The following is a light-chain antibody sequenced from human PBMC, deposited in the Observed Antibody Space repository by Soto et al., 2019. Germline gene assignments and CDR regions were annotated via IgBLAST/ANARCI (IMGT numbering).Light chain of an antibody. V-gene: IGLV9-49*01. CDR2: VGPGGIVG. Sequence: QSVLTQPPSASASLGASVTLTCTLSSGYSNYKVDWYQQRPGKGPRFVMRVGPGGIVGSRRDDIPDRFSGLGSGLNRYLTIKNIQEEDESYYHCGADHGSGSNFVYVFGTGTKLTVL. CDR1: SGYSNYK. J-gene: IGLJ1*01. CDR3: GADHGSGSNFVYV.